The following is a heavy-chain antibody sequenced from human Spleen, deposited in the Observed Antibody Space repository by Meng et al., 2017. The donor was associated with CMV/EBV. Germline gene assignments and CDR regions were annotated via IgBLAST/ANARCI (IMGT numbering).Heavy chain of an antibody. CDR2: IATAGDT. CDR3: ARVNGWYRGIDY. D-gene: IGHD6-19*01. CDR1: GFTFSSYS. J-gene: IGHJ4*02. Sequence: GESLKISCAASGFTFSSYSMSWVRQATGKGLEWVSAIATAGDTYYPGSVKGRFTISRENAKNSLYLQMNSLRAGDTAVYYCARVNGWYRGIDYWGQGTLVTVSS. V-gene: IGHV3-13*01.